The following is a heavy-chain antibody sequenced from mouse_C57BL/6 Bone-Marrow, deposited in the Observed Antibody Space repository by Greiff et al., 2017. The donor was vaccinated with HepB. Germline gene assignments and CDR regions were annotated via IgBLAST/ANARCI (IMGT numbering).Heavy chain of an antibody. CDR1: GFNIKDDY. D-gene: IGHD2-4*01. Sequence: EVKLKESGAELVRPGASVKLSCTASGFNIKDDYMHWVKQRPEQGLEWIGWIDPENGDTEYASKFQGKATITADTSSNTAYLQLSSLTSEDTAVYYCTKIYYDYDGDYWGQGTTLTVSS. CDR2: IDPENGDT. J-gene: IGHJ2*01. CDR3: TKIYYDYDGDY. V-gene: IGHV14-4*01.